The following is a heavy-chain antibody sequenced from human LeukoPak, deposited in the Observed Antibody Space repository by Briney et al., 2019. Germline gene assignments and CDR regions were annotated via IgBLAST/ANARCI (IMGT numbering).Heavy chain of an antibody. CDR2: ISYDGSNK. J-gene: IGHJ4*02. Sequence: PGGSLRLSCAASGFTFSSYGMHWVRQAAGKGLEWVAVISYDGSNKYYADSVKGRFTISRDNSKNTLYLQMNSLRAEDTAVYYCARDGAYCSGGSCFYFDYWGQGTLVTVSS. CDR3: ARDGAYCSGGSCFYFDY. CDR1: GFTFSSYG. D-gene: IGHD2-15*01. V-gene: IGHV3-30*03.